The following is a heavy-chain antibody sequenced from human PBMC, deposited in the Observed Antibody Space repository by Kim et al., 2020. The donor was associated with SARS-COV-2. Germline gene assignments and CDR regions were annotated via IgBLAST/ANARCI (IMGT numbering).Heavy chain of an antibody. CDR2: IGSSGNM. CDR1: GFTFSSYS. J-gene: IGHJ4*02. D-gene: IGHD3-10*01. CDR3: AREGVYGSGLIFES. Sequence: GGSLRLSCAASGFTFSSYSMDWVRQAPGKGLEWISYIGSSGNMHYADSVKGRFTISRDNAKNSLYLQMNSLRDDDTAVYFCAREGVYGSGLIFESWGQGTLVTVSS. V-gene: IGHV3-48*02.